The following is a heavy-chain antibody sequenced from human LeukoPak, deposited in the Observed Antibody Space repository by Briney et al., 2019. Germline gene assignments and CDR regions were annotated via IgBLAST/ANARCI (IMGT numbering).Heavy chain of an antibody. D-gene: IGHD1-26*01. CDR2: INPNSGGA. V-gene: IGHV1-2*02. J-gene: IGHJ4*02. Sequence: ASVNVSCKASGYTFTDYYIHWVGQAPGQGLEGMGWINPNSGGAIYAQKFQGRVTMTRDTSLTTAYMELSRLRSDDTAVYYCARESYAREFESWGQGTLVTVSP. CDR3: ARESYAREFES. CDR1: GYTFTDYY.